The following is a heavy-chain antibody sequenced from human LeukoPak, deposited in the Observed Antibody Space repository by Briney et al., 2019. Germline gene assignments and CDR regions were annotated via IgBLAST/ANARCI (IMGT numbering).Heavy chain of an antibody. CDR2: IIPIFGTA. J-gene: IGHJ4*02. Sequence: ASVKVSCKASGGTFSSYAISWVRQAPGQGPEWMGGIIPIFGTANYAQKFQGRVTITTDESTSTAYMELSSLRSEDTAVYYCARGIVVVTAIGYFDYWGQGTLVTVSS. CDR3: ARGIVVVTAIGYFDY. D-gene: IGHD2-21*02. CDR1: GGTFSSYA. V-gene: IGHV1-69*05.